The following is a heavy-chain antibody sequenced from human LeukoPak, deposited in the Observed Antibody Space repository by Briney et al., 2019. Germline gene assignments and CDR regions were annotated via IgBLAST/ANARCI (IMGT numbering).Heavy chain of an antibody. V-gene: IGHV3-7*01. CDR3: ARDGRRAYGSGSAWDY. J-gene: IGHJ4*02. D-gene: IGHD3-10*01. Sequence: GGSLRLSCAASGFTFSSYSINWVRQAPGKGLEWVANIKQDGSEKYYVDSVKGRFTISRDNAKNSLYLQMNSLRAEDTAVYYCARDGRRAYGSGSAWDYWGQGTLVTVSS. CDR2: IKQDGSEK. CDR1: GFTFSSYS.